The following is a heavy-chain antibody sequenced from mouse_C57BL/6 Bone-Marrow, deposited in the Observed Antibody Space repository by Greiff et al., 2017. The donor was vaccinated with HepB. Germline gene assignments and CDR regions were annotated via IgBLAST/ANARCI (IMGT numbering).Heavy chain of an antibody. CDR3: ARCGGPYYFDD. J-gene: IGHJ2*01. CDR2: IYPGGGYT. D-gene: IGHD1-1*02. Sequence: VQLQQSGAELVRPGTSVKMSCKASGYTFTNYWIGWAKQRPGHGLEWIGDIYPGGGYTNYNEKFKGKATLTADKSSSTAYMQFSSLTSEDSAIYYCARCGGPYYFDDWGQGTTLTVSS. CDR1: GYTFTNYW. V-gene: IGHV1-63*01.